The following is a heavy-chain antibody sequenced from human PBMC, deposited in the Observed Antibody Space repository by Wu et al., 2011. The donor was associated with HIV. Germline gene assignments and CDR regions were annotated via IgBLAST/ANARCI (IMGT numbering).Heavy chain of an antibody. CDR1: GYTFTDYY. Sequence: QVQLVQSGAEVEKPGASVKVSCKASGYTFTDYYMHWVRQAPGQGLEWVGWINPNSGGTNYAQKFQGRVTITTDESTSTAYMDLSRLRFEDTAVYYCASSDYYETSGLAVYFLHWGQGHPGHRLL. CDR3: ASSDYYETSGLAVYFLH. V-gene: IGHV1-2*02. J-gene: IGHJ1*01. D-gene: IGHD3-3*01. CDR2: INPNSGGT.